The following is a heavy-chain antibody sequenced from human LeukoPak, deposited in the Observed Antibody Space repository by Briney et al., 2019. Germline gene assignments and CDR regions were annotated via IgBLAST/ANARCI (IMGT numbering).Heavy chain of an antibody. CDR1: GYTFSKFW. D-gene: IGHD5/OR15-5a*01. CDR2: IYPDDSDT. Sequence: GESLRISCKASGYTFSKFWISWVRQRPGQGLEWMGNIYPDDSDTTYSPPFKGQVTISADRSTGIVSLQLTSLQASDTATYYCARVYGYPSTWIDYWGQGTLVTVSS. V-gene: IGHV5-51*01. CDR3: ARVYGYPSTWIDY. J-gene: IGHJ4*02.